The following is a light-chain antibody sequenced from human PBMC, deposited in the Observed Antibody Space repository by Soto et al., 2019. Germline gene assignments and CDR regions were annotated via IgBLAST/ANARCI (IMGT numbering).Light chain of an antibody. V-gene: IGKV3-20*01. CDR3: QQYCSSLMYT. CDR2: GAS. Sequence: EIVLTQSPGTLSLSPGERATLSCRASQSVYRNYLAWYQQKSGQALRLLIYGASSRATGIPDRFSGSGSGTDCTLTISILEPEDFAVYYCQQYCSSLMYTFGQGTKLEI. J-gene: IGKJ2*01. CDR1: QSVYRNY.